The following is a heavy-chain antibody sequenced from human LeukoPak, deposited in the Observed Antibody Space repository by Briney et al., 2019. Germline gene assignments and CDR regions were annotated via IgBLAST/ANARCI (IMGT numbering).Heavy chain of an antibody. CDR3: VSAIRGSPIDY. J-gene: IGHJ4*02. Sequence: GGSLRLSCAAPGFSFSNYWMGWVRQAPGKGLACVANIKTDGSETYYVDSVKGRFTISRDNAKNSLFLQMNSLRAEDTAIYYCVSAIRGSPIDYWGQGTLVSVPS. CDR1: GFSFSNYW. D-gene: IGHD3-10*01. CDR2: IKTDGSET. V-gene: IGHV3-7*01.